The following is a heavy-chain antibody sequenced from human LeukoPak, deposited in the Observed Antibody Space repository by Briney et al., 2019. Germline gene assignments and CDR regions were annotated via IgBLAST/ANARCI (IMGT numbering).Heavy chain of an antibody. J-gene: IGHJ6*02. Sequence: ASVKVSCKASGYTFTGYYMHWVRQAPGQGLEWTGWINPNSGGTNYAQKFQGRVTMTRDTSISTAYMELSRLRSDDTAVYYCAREAMAIAAAGNYYYYGMDVWGQGTTVTVSS. CDR2: INPNSGGT. CDR1: GYTFTGYY. V-gene: IGHV1-2*02. D-gene: IGHD6-13*01. CDR3: AREAMAIAAAGNYYYYGMDV.